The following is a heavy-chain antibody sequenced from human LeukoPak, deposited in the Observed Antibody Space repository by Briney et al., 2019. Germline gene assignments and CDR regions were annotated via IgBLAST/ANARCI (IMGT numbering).Heavy chain of an antibody. D-gene: IGHD2-15*01. CDR2: IFPGDSGA. Sequence: GESLKISCKGSGYRFNAYWIGWVRQMPGKGLEWMGIIFPGDSGARYSPSFQDQVTISADKSISTAYLQWSSLKASDTAIYYCARHREYCSGGTCYIYYFDYWGQGTLVTVSP. CDR3: ARHREYCSGGTCYIYYFDY. CDR1: GYRFNAYW. V-gene: IGHV5-51*01. J-gene: IGHJ4*02.